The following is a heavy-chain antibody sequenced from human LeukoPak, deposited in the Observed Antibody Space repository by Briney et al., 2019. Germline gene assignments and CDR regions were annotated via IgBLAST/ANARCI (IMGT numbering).Heavy chain of an antibody. J-gene: IGHJ4*02. D-gene: IGHD1-20*01. V-gene: IGHV3-30-3*01. CDR3: GRDVGASLINGTNFPIGSVDC. Sequence: PGRSLRLSCAASEFTFSNYAMHWVRQAPGKGLEWVTIISFDGSNKYYAYSAKGRFTISRDNYKNTLYLHMNSLRAEDTAVYYCGRDVGASLINGTNFPIGSVDCWGQGTLVTVSS. CDR2: ISFDGSNK. CDR1: EFTFSNYA.